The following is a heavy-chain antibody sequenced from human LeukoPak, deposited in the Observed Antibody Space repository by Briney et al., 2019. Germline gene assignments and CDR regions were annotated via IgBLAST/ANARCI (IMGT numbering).Heavy chain of an antibody. Sequence: PGGSLRLSRAASGFTFNSYGIHWVRQAPGKGLEWVAVIWHDGSNKYYADSVKGRFTISRDNSKNTLYLQMNSLRAEDTAFYYCAKAAGYSSGWPFEYWGQGTLVTVSS. D-gene: IGHD6-19*01. CDR3: AKAAGYSSGWPFEY. V-gene: IGHV3-33*06. J-gene: IGHJ4*02. CDR2: IWHDGSNK. CDR1: GFTFNSYG.